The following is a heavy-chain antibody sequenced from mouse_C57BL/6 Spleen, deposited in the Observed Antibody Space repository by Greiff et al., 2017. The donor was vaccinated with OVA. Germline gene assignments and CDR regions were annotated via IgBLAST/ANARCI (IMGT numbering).Heavy chain of an antibody. CDR2: IDPSDSYT. CDR1: GYTFTSYW. D-gene: IGHD2-10*02. Sequence: QVQLQQPGAELVMPGASVKLSCKASGYTFTSYWMHWVKQRPGQGLEWIGEIDPSDSYTNYNQKFKGKSTLTVDKSSSTAYMQLSSLTSEDSAVYYCAVCLPAWFAYWGQGTLVTVSA. CDR3: AVCLPAWFAY. V-gene: IGHV1-69*01. J-gene: IGHJ3*01.